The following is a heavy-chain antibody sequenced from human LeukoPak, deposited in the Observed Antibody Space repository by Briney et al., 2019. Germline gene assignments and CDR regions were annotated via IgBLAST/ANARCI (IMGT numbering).Heavy chain of an antibody. Sequence: SETLSLTCTVSGASLSSDYWSWIRQPPGKGLEWIGYIYHSGNTNYSPSLESRVTMSVDESKNQFSLRVHFVSAADTAVYYCASTHLAAVAGRFDSWGQGTLVTVSS. CDR3: ASTHLAAVAGRFDS. CDR2: IYHSGNT. D-gene: IGHD6-19*01. CDR1: GASLSSDY. J-gene: IGHJ4*02. V-gene: IGHV4-4*09.